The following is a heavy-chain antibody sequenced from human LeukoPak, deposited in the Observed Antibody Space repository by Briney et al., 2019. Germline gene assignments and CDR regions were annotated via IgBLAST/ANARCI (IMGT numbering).Heavy chain of an antibody. CDR3: ASGDWGASDY. V-gene: IGHV3-48*04. J-gene: IGHJ4*02. CDR1: GFTFSTYS. D-gene: IGHD7-27*01. Sequence: GGSLRLSCAGSGFTFSTYSMNWVRQAPGKGLEWLSYISGSSNIIHYADSVKGRFTISRDNAKNSLYLQMNSLRAEDTAVYYCASGDWGASDYWGQGTLVTVSS. CDR2: ISGSSNII.